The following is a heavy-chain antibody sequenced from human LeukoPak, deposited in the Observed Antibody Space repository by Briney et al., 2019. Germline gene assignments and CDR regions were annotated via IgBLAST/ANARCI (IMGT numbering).Heavy chain of an antibody. CDR2: ISAYNGNT. CDR1: GYTFTSYG. D-gene: IGHD2-8*02. CDR3: ARDRSTLAAGDYYYYYMDV. Sequence: ASVKVSCKASGYTFTSYGISWVRQAPGQGLEWMGWISAYNGNTNYAQKLQGRVTMTTDTSTGTAYMELRSLRSDDTAVYYCARDRSTLAAGDYYYYYMDVWGKGTTVTVSS. V-gene: IGHV1-18*01. J-gene: IGHJ6*03.